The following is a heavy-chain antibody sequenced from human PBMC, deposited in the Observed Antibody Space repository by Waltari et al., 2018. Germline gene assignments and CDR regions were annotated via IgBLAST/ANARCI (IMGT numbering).Heavy chain of an antibody. CDR2: IYDSGST. V-gene: IGHV4-30-2*01. J-gene: IGHJ3*02. Sequence: QLQLQESGSGLVKPSQTLSLTCAVSGGSISSGGYSWSWIRQPPGKGLEWIGYIYDSGSTYYNPSLKSRVTISVDRSKNQFSLKLSSVTAADTAVYYCARGYYDSSGYKGNDAFDIWGQGTMVTVSS. CDR1: GGSISSGGYS. CDR3: ARGYYDSSGYKGNDAFDI. D-gene: IGHD3-22*01.